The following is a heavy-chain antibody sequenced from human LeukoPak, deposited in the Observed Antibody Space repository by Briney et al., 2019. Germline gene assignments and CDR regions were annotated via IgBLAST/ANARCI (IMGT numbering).Heavy chain of an antibody. CDR3: AKDSAELSIAAVIGITGYMDV. D-gene: IGHD6-13*01. V-gene: IGHV3-30*18. CDR1: GFTFSSYG. Sequence: PGGSLRLSCAASGFTFSSYGMHWVRQAPGKGLEWVAVISYDGSNKYYADSVKGRFTISRDNSKNTLYLQMNSLRAEDTAVYYCAKDSAELSIAAVIGITGYMDVWGKGTTVTVSS. CDR2: ISYDGSNK. J-gene: IGHJ6*03.